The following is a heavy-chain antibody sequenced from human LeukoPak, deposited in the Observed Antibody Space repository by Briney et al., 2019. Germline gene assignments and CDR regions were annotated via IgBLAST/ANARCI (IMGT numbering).Heavy chain of an antibody. Sequence: GGSLRLSCAASGFTFSSYSMNWVRQAPGKGLEWVSYISSSSSTIYYADSVKGRFTISRDNSKNTLYLQMNSLRAEDTAVYNCAKTVAGTSYYYYYGMDVWGQGTMVTVSS. CDR2: ISSSSSTI. V-gene: IGHV3-48*01. D-gene: IGHD6-19*01. CDR1: GFTFSSYS. CDR3: AKTVAGTSYYYYYGMDV. J-gene: IGHJ6*02.